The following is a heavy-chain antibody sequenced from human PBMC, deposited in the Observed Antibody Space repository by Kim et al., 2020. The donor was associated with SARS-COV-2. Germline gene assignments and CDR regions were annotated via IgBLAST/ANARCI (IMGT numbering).Heavy chain of an antibody. V-gene: IGHV4-39*07. J-gene: IGHJ4*02. CDR3: ARVIAVAGRGVESFDY. Sequence: SETLSLTCTVSGGSISSSSYYWGWIRQPPGKGLEWIGSIYYSGSTYYNPSLKSRVTISVDTSKNQFSLKLSSVTAADTAVYYCARVIAVAGRGVESFDYWGQGTLVTVSS. D-gene: IGHD6-19*01. CDR1: GGSISSSSYY. CDR2: IYYSGST.